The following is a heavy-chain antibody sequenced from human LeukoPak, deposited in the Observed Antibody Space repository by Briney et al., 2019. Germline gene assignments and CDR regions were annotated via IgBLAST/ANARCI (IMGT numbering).Heavy chain of an antibody. CDR2: IYYSGST. CDR1: GGSISSYY. D-gene: IGHD6-13*01. CDR3: ARGVAAAPEYFQH. V-gene: IGHV4-59*01. Sequence: SETLSLTRTVSGGSISSYYWSWIRQPPGKGLEWIGYIYYSGSTNYNPSLKSRVTISVDTSKNQFSLKLSSVTAADTAVYYCARGVAAAPEYFQHWGQGTLVTVSS. J-gene: IGHJ1*01.